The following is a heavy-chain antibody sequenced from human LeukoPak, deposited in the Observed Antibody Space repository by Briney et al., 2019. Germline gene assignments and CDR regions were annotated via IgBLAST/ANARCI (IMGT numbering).Heavy chain of an antibody. CDR2: INLNSGAT. CDR1: GYTFTDYY. V-gene: IGHV1-2*02. J-gene: IGHJ3*02. D-gene: IGHD1-1*01. CDR3: ARNKWNDAWDAFDI. Sequence: ASVKVSCKTSGYTFTDYYIHWVRQAPGQGLEWMGWINLNSGATNYAQSFQGRVTMTRDTSISTAYMELSRLTSDDTAVYYCARNKWNDAWDAFDIWGQGTMVTVSS.